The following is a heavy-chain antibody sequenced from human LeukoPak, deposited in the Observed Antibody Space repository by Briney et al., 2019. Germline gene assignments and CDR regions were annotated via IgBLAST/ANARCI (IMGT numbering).Heavy chain of an antibody. Sequence: SVKVSCKASGGTFSSYAISWVRQAPGQGLEWMGGIIPIFGTANYAQKFQGRVTITTDESTSTAYMELSSLRSEDTAVYYCARVKRAWRSSDATKPGYPGLYLDYWGQGTLVTVSS. CDR2: IIPIFGTA. CDR1: GGTFSSYA. D-gene: IGHD3-9*01. J-gene: IGHJ4*02. CDR3: ARVKRAWRSSDATKPGYPGLYLDY. V-gene: IGHV1-69*05.